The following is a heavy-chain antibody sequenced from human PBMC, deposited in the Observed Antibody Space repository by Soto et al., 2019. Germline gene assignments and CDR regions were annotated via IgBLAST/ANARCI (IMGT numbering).Heavy chain of an antibody. Sequence: EVQLVESGGGLVQPGGSLRLSCAASGFTVSSNYMSWVRQAPGKGLEWVSVIYSGGSTYYADSVKCRFTISRHNSKNTLYLQMNSPRAEDTAVYYCGRVYSSSWYGGEYYYYYYMDVWGKGTTVTVSS. D-gene: IGHD6-13*01. V-gene: IGHV3-53*04. J-gene: IGHJ6*03. CDR3: GRVYSSSWYGGEYYYYYYMDV. CDR2: IYSGGST. CDR1: GFTVSSNY.